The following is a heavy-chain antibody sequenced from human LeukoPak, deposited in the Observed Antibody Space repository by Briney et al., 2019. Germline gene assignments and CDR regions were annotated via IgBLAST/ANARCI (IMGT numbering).Heavy chain of an antibody. J-gene: IGHJ4*02. CDR3: ARDREKFDY. Sequence: GGSLRLSCAASGFTFSSYAMHWVRQAPGKGLEWVAVISYDGSNKYYADSVKGRFTISRDNSKNTLYLQMNSLRAEDTAVYYCARDREKFDYWGQGTPVTVSS. CDR2: ISYDGSNK. V-gene: IGHV3-30*04. CDR1: GFTFSSYA.